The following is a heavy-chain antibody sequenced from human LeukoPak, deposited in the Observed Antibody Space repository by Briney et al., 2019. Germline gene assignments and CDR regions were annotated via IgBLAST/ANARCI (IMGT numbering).Heavy chain of an antibody. D-gene: IGHD6-13*01. J-gene: IGHJ4*02. V-gene: IGHV1-18*01. CDR3: ASGSGIAAAGTWADY. Sequence: ASVKVSCKASGYTFTSYGISWVRQAPGQGLEWMGWISAYNGNTNYAQKLQGRVTMTTDTSTSTAYMAQRSLRSDDTAVYYCASGSGIAAAGTWADYWGQGTLVTVSS. CDR2: ISAYNGNT. CDR1: GYTFTSYG.